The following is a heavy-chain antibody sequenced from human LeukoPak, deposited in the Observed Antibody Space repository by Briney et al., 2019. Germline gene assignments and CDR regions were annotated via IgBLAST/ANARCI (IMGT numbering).Heavy chain of an antibody. D-gene: IGHD2-2*01. CDR1: GGTFSSYA. J-gene: IGHJ6*04. V-gene: IGHV1-69*06. CDR3: ARHPMTAANKFYYYYGMDV. Sequence: ASVKVSCKASGGTFSSYAISWVRQAPGQGLEWMGGIIPIFGTANYAQKFQGRVTITADKSTSTAYMELSSPRSEDTAVYYCARHPMTAANKFYYYYGMDVWGKGTTVTVSS. CDR2: IIPIFGTA.